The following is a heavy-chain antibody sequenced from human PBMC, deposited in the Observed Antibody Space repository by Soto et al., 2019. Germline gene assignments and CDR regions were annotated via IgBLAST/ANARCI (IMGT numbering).Heavy chain of an antibody. CDR2: ISSSSSYI. D-gene: IGHD2-15*01. J-gene: IGHJ6*03. CDR3: AGIGYCSGGSCFDYYYYYMDV. V-gene: IGHV3-21*01. CDR1: GFTFSSYS. Sequence: GGSLRLSCAASGFTFSSYSMNWVRQAPGKGLEWVSSISSSSSYIYYADSVKGRFTISRDNAKNSLYLQMNSLRAEDTAVYYCAGIGYCSGGSCFDYYYYYMDVWGKGTTVTVSS.